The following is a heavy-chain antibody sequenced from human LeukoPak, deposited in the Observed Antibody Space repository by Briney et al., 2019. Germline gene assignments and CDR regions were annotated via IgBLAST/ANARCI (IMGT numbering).Heavy chain of an antibody. CDR3: AGRVAVAGLYYYYGMDV. CDR1: GGTFSIYA. CDR2: IIPIFGTA. Sequence: SVKVSCKASGGTFSIYAISWVRQAPGQGLEWMGGIIPIFGTANYAQKFQGRVTITADESTSTAYMELSSLRSEDTAVYYCAGRVAVAGLYYYYGMDVWGQGTTVTVSS. D-gene: IGHD6-19*01. V-gene: IGHV1-69*13. J-gene: IGHJ6*02.